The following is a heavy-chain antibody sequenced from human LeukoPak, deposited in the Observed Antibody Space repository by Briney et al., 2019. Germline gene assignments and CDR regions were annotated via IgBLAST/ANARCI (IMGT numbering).Heavy chain of an antibody. D-gene: IGHD5-12*01. V-gene: IGHV4-31*03. J-gene: IGHJ4*02. CDR3: ARDASGYGEIDY. CDR1: GGSINSGTYY. CDR2: IYYSGST. Sequence: SQTLSLTCTVSGGSINSGTYYWTWIRQHPGKGLDWIGYIYYSGSTYYNPSLKSRLTISLDTSKNQFSLKLNSVTAADTAVYYCARDASGYGEIDYWGQGTLVTASS.